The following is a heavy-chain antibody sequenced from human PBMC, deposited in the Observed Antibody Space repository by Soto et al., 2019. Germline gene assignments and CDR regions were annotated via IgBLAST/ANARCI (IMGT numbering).Heavy chain of an antibody. CDR2: IYWDDDK. V-gene: IGHV2-5*02. J-gene: IGHJ4*02. CDR3: ARSILGATTIDY. CDR1: GFSLSTSGVG. Sequence: QITLKESGPTLVKPTQTLTLTCTFSGFSLSTSGVGVGWIRQPPGKALEWLALIYWDDDKRYSPSLKSRLTIXKXTSKNQVVLTMTNMDPVDTATYYCARSILGATTIDYWGQGTLVTVSS. D-gene: IGHD1-26*01.